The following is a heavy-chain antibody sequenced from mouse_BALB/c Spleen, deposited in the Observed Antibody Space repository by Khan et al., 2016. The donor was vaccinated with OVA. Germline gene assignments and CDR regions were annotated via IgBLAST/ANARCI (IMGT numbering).Heavy chain of an antibody. V-gene: IGHV2-3*01. D-gene: IGHD2-2*01. Sequence: QVQLKESGPGLVAPSQSLSITCTVSGSSSTSYGVSWARQTPGKGLEWLGVIWSDGNTNYHSSLKSRLTITKDNSKSQGLLKLNSLQTDDTATYYCALIFYGYDWFAYWGQGTLVTVSA. J-gene: IGHJ3*01. CDR3: ALIFYGYDWFAY. CDR2: IWSDGNT. CDR1: GSSSTSYG.